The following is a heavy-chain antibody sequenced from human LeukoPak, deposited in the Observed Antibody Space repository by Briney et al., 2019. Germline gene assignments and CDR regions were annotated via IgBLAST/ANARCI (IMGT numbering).Heavy chain of an antibody. CDR1: GFTLSSYA. Sequence: GGSLRLSCAASGFTLSSYAMSWVRQAPGKGLEWVSAISGSGGSTYYADSVKGRFTISRDNSKNTLYLQMNSLRAEDTAVYYCAKDEPGGYSYGYPPLDYWGQGTLVTVSS. D-gene: IGHD5-18*01. V-gene: IGHV3-23*01. CDR3: AKDEPGGYSYGYPPLDY. J-gene: IGHJ4*02. CDR2: ISGSGGST.